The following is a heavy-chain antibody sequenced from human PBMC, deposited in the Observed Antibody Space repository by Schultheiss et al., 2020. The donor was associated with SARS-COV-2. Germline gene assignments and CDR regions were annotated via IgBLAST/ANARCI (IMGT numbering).Heavy chain of an antibody. J-gene: IGHJ4*02. CDR1: GFTFSGSA. CDR2: ISGSGGST. D-gene: IGHD3-10*01. V-gene: IGHV3-23*01. Sequence: GGSLRLSCAASGFTFSGSAMHWVRQASGKGLEWVSAISGSGGSTYYADSVKGRFTISRDNSKNTLYLQMNSLRAEDTAVYYCARLGMLRVTMVRGVQDYWGQGTLVTVSS. CDR3: ARLGMLRVTMVRGVQDY.